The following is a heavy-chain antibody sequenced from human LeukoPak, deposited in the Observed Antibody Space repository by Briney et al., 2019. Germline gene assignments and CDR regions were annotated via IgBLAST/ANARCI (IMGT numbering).Heavy chain of an antibody. Sequence: SETLSLTCPVSGGSISSYYWSWIRQPAGKGLEWIGRIYTSESTNYNPSLKSRVTMSVDTSKNQFSLKLSSVTAADTAVYYCARDQDFAWFDPWGQGTLVTVSS. CDR1: GGSISSYY. D-gene: IGHD2-15*01. CDR3: ARDQDFAWFDP. V-gene: IGHV4-4*07. J-gene: IGHJ5*02. CDR2: IYTSEST.